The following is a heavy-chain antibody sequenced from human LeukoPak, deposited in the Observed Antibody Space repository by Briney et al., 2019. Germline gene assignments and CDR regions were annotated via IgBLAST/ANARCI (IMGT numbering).Heavy chain of an antibody. Sequence: PSETLSLTCTVSGGSISSSYYYWGWIRQPPGKGLEWIGNFHYSGSTYYNPSLKSRVTISVDTSKNQFSLRLSSVTAADTAVYYCARQVTFGYAYAYYFDYWGQGTLVTVSS. CDR1: GGSISSSYYY. CDR3: ARQVTFGYAYAYYFDY. CDR2: FHYSGST. V-gene: IGHV4-39*01. J-gene: IGHJ4*02. D-gene: IGHD3-16*01.